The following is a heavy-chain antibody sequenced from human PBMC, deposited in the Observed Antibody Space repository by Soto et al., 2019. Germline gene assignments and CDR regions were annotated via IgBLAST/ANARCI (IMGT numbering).Heavy chain of an antibody. D-gene: IGHD2-2*02. CDR2: INPNSGGT. J-gene: IGHJ6*02. Sequence: ASVKVSCKASGYTFTGYYMHWVRQAPGQGLEWMGWINPNSGGTNYAQKFQGWVTMTRDTSISTAYMELSRLRSDDTAAYYCARAVPGYCSSTSCYTGGYYYYGMDVWGQGTTVTVSS. CDR3: ARAVPGYCSSTSCYTGGYYYYGMDV. CDR1: GYTFTGYY. V-gene: IGHV1-2*04.